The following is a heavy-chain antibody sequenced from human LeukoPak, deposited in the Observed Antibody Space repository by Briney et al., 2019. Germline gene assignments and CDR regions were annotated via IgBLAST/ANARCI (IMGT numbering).Heavy chain of an antibody. CDR1: GGSISSSSYY. Sequence: SEPLSLTCTVSGGSISSSSYYWGWVRQPPGKGLEWIGSIYYSGSTYYNPSLKSRVTISVDTSKNQFSLKLSSVTAADTAVYYCARGYYYFDYWGQGTLVTVSS. J-gene: IGHJ4*02. D-gene: IGHD3-22*01. V-gene: IGHV4-39*01. CDR3: ARGYYYFDY. CDR2: IYYSGST.